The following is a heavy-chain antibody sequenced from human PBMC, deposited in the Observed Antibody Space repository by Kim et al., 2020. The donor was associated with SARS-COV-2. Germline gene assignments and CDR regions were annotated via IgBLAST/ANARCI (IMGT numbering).Heavy chain of an antibody. V-gene: IGHV3-23*01. Sequence: VKGRFTISRYNSKNTLYLQMNSLRAEDTAVYYCAKDLTYYYDSSGSEDDYWGQGTLVTVSS. J-gene: IGHJ4*02. D-gene: IGHD3-22*01. CDR3: AKDLTYYYDSSGSEDDY.